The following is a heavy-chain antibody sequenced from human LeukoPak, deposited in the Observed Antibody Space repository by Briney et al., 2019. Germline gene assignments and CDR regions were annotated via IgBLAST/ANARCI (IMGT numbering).Heavy chain of an antibody. J-gene: IGHJ4*02. CDR1: GFTFSSYG. CDR2: IRYDGSNK. Sequence: GGSLRLSCAASGFTFSSYGMHWVRQAPGKGLKWVAFIRYDGSNKYYADSVKGRFTISRDNSKNTLYLQMNSLRAEDTAVYYCAKASGYSSSWYDYWGQGTLVTVSS. V-gene: IGHV3-30*02. D-gene: IGHD6-13*01. CDR3: AKASGYSSSWYDY.